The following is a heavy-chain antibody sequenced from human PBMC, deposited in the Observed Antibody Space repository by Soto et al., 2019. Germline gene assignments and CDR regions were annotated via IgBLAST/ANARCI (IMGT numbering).Heavy chain of an antibody. V-gene: IGHV4-39*01. J-gene: IGHJ5*02. CDR1: GGSITSSSYY. Sequence: QLHLRESGPGLVKPSETLSLTCTVSGGSITSSSYYWGWIRQPPGKGLEWIGSIYYSGSTYYNPSLMCRVTISVDTSKNQFSLKLSSVTAADTAVYYCATQEVGGSYVYTFDPWGQGTLVTVSS. CDR2: IYYSGST. CDR3: ATQEVGGSYVYTFDP. D-gene: IGHD1-26*01.